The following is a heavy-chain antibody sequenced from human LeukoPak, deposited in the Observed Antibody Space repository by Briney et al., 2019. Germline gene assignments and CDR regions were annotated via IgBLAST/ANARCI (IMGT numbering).Heavy chain of an antibody. CDR2: IKSKTDGGTT. J-gene: IGHJ4*02. CDR3: TTGDSYDSSGYYPDLYYFDY. D-gene: IGHD3-22*01. CDR1: GFTFSNAW. V-gene: IGHV3-15*01. Sequence: GGSLRLSCAVSGFTFSNAWMSWVRQAPGKGLEWVGRIKSKTDGGTTDYAAPVKGRFTISRDDSKNTLYLQMNSLKTEDTAVYYCTTGDSYDSSGYYPDLYYFDYWGQGTLVTVSS.